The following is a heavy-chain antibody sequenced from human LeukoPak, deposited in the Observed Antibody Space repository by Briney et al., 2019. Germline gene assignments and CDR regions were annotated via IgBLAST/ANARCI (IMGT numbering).Heavy chain of an antibody. CDR3: AKDMRGGAWFGELYPSNWFDP. CDR1: GFTFSSYA. CDR2: ISGSGGST. V-gene: IGHV3-23*01. J-gene: IGHJ5*02. Sequence: GGSLRLSCAASGFTFSSYAMSWVRRAPGKGLEWVSAISGSGGSTYYADSVKGRFTISRDNSKNTLYLQMNSLRTEDTAVYYCAKDMRGGAWFGELYPSNWFDPWGQGTLVTVSS. D-gene: IGHD3-10*01.